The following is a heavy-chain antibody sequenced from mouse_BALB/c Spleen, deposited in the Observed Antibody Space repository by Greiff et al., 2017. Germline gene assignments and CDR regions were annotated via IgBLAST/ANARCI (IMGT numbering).Heavy chain of an antibody. CDR3: ARSLTGYWYFDV. D-gene: IGHD4-1*01. CDR2: IYPGSGST. CDR1: GYTFTDYV. V-gene: IGHV1-77*01. Sequence: QVQLKESGPELVKPGASVKMSCKASGYTFTDYVISWVKQRTGQGLEWIGEIYPGSGSTYYNEKFKGKATLTADKSSNTAYMQLSSLTSEDSAVYFCARSLTGYWYFDVWGAGTTVTVSS. J-gene: IGHJ1*01.